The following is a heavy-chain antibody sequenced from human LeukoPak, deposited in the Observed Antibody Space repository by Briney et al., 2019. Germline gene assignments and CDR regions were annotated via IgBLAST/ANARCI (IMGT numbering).Heavy chain of an antibody. CDR3: ARGGSSWYLDV. CDR1: GFTFISYW. Sequence: GGSLSLSCVASGFTFISYWMHWVRQAPGKGLVWVANIKQDGSEKYYVDSVKGRFTISRDNAKNSLYLQMNSLRAEDTAVYYCARGGSSWYLDVWGKGTTVTVS. CDR2: IKQDGSEK. D-gene: IGHD6-13*01. J-gene: IGHJ6*03. V-gene: IGHV3-7*01.